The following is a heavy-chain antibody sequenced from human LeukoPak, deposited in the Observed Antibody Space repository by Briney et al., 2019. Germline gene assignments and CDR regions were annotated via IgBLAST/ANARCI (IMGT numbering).Heavy chain of an antibody. V-gene: IGHV3-23*03. CDR3: ARGDGYNFFDY. CDR2: FYVGGAT. J-gene: IGHJ4*02. Sequence: PGGSLRLSCAPSGFTFSSYAMSWVRQAPGKGLEWVSVFYVGGATYYADSVKGRFTISRDNSENTLYLQMKSLRAEDTAVYYCARGDGYNFFDYWGQGTLVTVSS. D-gene: IGHD5-24*01. CDR1: GFTFSSYA.